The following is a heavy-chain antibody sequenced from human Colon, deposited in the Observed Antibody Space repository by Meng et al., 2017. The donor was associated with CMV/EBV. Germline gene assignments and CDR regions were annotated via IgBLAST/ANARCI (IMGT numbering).Heavy chain of an antibody. CDR1: GLTFSTYA. CDR2: ISYDGSEK. CDR3: ARDNWSDVTLFDY. Sequence: AASGLTFSTYAMHWVHQAPGEGLEWVAVISYDGSEKFYADSVKGRFTISRDNSKNTLYLQMDSLRPEDTAVYFCARDNWSDVTLFDYWGQGTLVTVSS. D-gene: IGHD1-20*01. V-gene: IGHV3-30-3*01. J-gene: IGHJ4*02.